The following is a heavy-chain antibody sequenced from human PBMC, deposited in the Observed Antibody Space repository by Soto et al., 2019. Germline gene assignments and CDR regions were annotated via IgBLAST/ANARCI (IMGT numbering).Heavy chain of an antibody. V-gene: IGHV1-18*04. CDR2: ISPYTGNT. Sequence: QVQLVQSGAEVKRPGASLKVSCKASGYTFTSYGINWVRQAPGQGLEWMGWISPYTGNTNYAQEFQGRVTMTADTSTSKAYVELRRLRSDDTAVYYCAREKGKAVTGTYYYYGMDVWGQGTTVTVSS. CDR3: AREKGKAVTGTYYYYGMDV. D-gene: IGHD6-19*01. J-gene: IGHJ6*02. CDR1: GYTFTSYG.